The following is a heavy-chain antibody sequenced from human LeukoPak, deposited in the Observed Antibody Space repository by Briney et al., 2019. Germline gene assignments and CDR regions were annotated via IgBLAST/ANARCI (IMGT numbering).Heavy chain of an antibody. CDR1: GYTFTDYY. CDR2: INPDSGGT. Sequence: GASVNVSCKVSGYTFTDYYMHWVRQAPGQGLEWIGRINPDSGGTNSAQKFQGGVTVTRDTSISTTYMELSSLRSDDTAVYYCARAKEKSIAARFFDYWGQGTLVTVSS. D-gene: IGHD6-6*01. V-gene: IGHV1-2*06. J-gene: IGHJ4*02. CDR3: ARAKEKSIAARFFDY.